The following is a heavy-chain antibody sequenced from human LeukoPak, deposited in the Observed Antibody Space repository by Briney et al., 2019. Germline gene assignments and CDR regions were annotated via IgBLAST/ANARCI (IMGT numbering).Heavy chain of an antibody. D-gene: IGHD1-26*01. CDR3: ARGVGAIAYFDY. CDR2: IIPIFGTA. Sequence: SVKVSCKASGGTFSSYAISWVRQAPGQGLEWMEGIIPIFGTANYAQKFQGRVTITTDESTSTAYMELSSLRSEDTAVYYCARGVGAIAYFDYWGQGTLVTVSS. CDR1: GGTFSSYA. J-gene: IGHJ4*02. V-gene: IGHV1-69*05.